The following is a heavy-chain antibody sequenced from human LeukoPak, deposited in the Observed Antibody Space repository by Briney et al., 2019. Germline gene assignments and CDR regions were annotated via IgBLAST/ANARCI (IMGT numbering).Heavy chain of an antibody. CDR2: IYYSGST. D-gene: IGHD2-2*01. CDR3: ASDQLLLYALDY. Sequence: SETLSLTCTVSGGSISSSSYYWGWIRQPPGKGLEWIGSIYYSGSTYYNPSLKSRVTISVDTSKNQFSLKLSSVTAADTAVYYCASDQLLLYALDYWGQGTLVTV. V-gene: IGHV4-39*01. CDR1: GGSISSSSYY. J-gene: IGHJ4*02.